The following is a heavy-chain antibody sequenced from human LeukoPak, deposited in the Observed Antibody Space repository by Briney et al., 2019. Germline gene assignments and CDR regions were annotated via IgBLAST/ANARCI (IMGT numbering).Heavy chain of an antibody. Sequence: SETLSLTCAVYGGSFSGYYWSWIRQPPGKGLEWIGEINHSGSTNYNPSLKSRVTISVDTSKNQFSLKLSSVTAADTAVYYRARQSIAAAFGYWGQGTLVTVSS. CDR2: INHSGST. V-gene: IGHV4-34*01. D-gene: IGHD6-13*01. CDR1: GGSFSGYY. CDR3: ARQSIAAAFGY. J-gene: IGHJ4*02.